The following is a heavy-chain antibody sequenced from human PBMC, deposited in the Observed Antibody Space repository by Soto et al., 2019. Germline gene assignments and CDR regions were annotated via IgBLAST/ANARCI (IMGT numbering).Heavy chain of an antibody. V-gene: IGHV4-30-2*01. Sequence: QLQLQESGSGLVKPSQTLSLTCAVSGGSLRSGGYSWSWIRQPPVKGLEWIGYIYHSGSTYYNPSLKSRVTISVDMSKNQFTLTLSSVTAADTAVYYCARGSRVVNDYWGQGTLVTVSS. D-gene: IGHD3-22*01. CDR3: ARGSRVVNDY. J-gene: IGHJ4*02. CDR1: GGSLRSGGYS. CDR2: IYHSGST.